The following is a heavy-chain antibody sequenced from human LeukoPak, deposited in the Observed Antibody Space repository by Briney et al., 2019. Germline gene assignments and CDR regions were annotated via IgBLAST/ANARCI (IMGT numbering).Heavy chain of an antibody. CDR2: IYYSGST. CDR1: GGSISSSSYY. V-gene: IGHV4-39*07. Sequence: SETLSLTCTVSGGSISSSSYYWGWIRQPPGKGLEWIGSIYYSGSTYYNPSLKSRVTISVDTSKNQFSLKLSSVTAADTAVYYCVREYYYYYYTDVWGKGTTVTVSS. J-gene: IGHJ6*03. CDR3: VREYYYYYYTDV.